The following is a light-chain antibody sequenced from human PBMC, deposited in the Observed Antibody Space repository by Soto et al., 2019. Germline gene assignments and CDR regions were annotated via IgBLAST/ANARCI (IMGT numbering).Light chain of an antibody. CDR1: SSDVGGYNY. Sequence: QSALTQPASVSASPGQSMTISCTGTSSDVGGYNYVSWYQQHPGKAPKLMIYEVSSRPSGVSNRFSGSKSGNTASLTISGLQAEDEADYYCSSYTSSNTLVFGTGTKVTVL. CDR3: SSYTSSNTLV. V-gene: IGLV2-14*01. CDR2: EVS. J-gene: IGLJ1*01.